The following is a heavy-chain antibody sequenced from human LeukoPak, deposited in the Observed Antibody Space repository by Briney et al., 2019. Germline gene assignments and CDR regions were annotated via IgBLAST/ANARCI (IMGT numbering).Heavy chain of an antibody. V-gene: IGHV3-30-3*01. CDR1: GFTFSSYA. CDR2: ISYDGSNK. Sequence: GGSLRLSCAASGFTFSSYAMHWVRPAPGKGRWWVAVISYDGSNKYYADSVKGRFTISRDNSKNTLYLQMNSLRAEDTAVYYCARDKVVVAATLDYWGQGTLVTVSS. J-gene: IGHJ4*02. D-gene: IGHD2-15*01. CDR3: ARDKVVVAATLDY.